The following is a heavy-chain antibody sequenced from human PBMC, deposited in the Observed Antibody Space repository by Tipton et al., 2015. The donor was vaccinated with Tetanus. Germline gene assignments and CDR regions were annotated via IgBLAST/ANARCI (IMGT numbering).Heavy chain of an antibody. CDR1: GFTFSDYY. CDR2: ISSSGSTI. J-gene: IGHJ4*02. Sequence: AASGFTFSDYYMSWIRQAPGKGLEWVSYISSSGSTIYYADSVKGRFTISRDNAKNSLYLQMNSLRAEDTAVYYCARGKVLGIYYDSSGYTDYWGQGTLVTVSS. CDR3: ARGKVLGIYYDSSGYTDY. V-gene: IGHV3-11*01. D-gene: IGHD3-22*01.